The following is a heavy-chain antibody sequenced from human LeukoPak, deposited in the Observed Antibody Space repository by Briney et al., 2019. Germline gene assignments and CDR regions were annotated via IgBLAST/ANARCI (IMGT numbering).Heavy chain of an antibody. Sequence: GGSLNLSCAASGFSFSNYAMSWVRPAPGKGLEWVSLIVSSSGSTFYADSVKGRFTISRDNSKNTLYLQMNSLRAEDTAVYYCAKGAYDYVELGYFDYWGQGTLVTVSS. J-gene: IGHJ4*02. CDR1: GFSFSNYA. CDR3: AKGAYDYVELGYFDY. D-gene: IGHD5-12*01. CDR2: IVSSSGST. V-gene: IGHV3-23*01.